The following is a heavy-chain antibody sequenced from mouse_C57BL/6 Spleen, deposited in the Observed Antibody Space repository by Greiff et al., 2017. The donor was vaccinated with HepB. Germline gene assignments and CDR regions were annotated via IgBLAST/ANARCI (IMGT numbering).Heavy chain of an antibody. Sequence: EVKLVESGGGLVKPGGSLKLSCAASGFTFSSYAMSWVRQTPEKRLEWVATISDGGSYTYYPDKVKGRFTISRDNAKNNLYLQMSHLKSEDTAMYYCARNYGRSSWYFDVWGTGTTVTVSS. D-gene: IGHD1-1*01. CDR2: ISDGGSYT. CDR3: ARNYGRSSWYFDV. CDR1: GFTFSSYA. V-gene: IGHV5-4*03. J-gene: IGHJ1*03.